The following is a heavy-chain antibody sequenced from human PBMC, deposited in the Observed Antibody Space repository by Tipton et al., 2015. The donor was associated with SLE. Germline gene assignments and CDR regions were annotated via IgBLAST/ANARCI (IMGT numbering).Heavy chain of an antibody. CDR3: ARHARYSYGYFDY. D-gene: IGHD5-18*01. CDR2: IYYSGST. J-gene: IGHJ4*02. V-gene: IGHV4-39*01. CDR1: GGSISSSSYY. Sequence: LSLTCTVSGGSISSSSYYWGWIRQPPGKGLEWIGSIYYSGSTYYNPSLKSRVTISVDTSKNQFSLKLSSVTAADTAVYYCARHARYSYGYFDYWGQGTLVTVSS.